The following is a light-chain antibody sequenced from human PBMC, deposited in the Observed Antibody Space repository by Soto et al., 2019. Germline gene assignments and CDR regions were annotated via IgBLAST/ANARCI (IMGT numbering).Light chain of an antibody. CDR1: SSDGDDYKD. CDR3: SSYTTSSTV. J-gene: IGLJ1*01. Sequence: QSVLTQPASVSGSPGQSITISCTGTSSDGDDYKDVSWYQQHPGKAPKLMIYEVKYRPSGVSDRFSGSKSGNTASLTISGLQAEDEADYYCSSYTTSSTVFATGTKVTVL. CDR2: EVK. V-gene: IGLV2-14*01.